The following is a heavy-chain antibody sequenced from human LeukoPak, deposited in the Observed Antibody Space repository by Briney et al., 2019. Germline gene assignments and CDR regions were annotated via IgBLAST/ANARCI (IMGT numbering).Heavy chain of an antibody. V-gene: IGHV4-39*07. J-gene: IGHJ5*02. D-gene: IGHD3/OR15-3a*01. CDR2: IYYSGST. Sequence: SETLSLTCTVSGGSISSSSYYWGWIRQPPGKGLEWIGSIYYSGSTYYNPSLKSRVTISVDTSKNQFSLKLSSVTAADTAVYYCARDRTNNCFDPWGQGTLVTVSS. CDR3: ARDRTNNCFDP. CDR1: GGSISSSSYY.